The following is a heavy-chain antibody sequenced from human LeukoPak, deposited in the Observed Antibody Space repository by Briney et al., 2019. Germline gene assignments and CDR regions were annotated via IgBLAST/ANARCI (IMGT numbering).Heavy chain of an antibody. J-gene: IGHJ4*02. Sequence: GGSLRLSCAVSGFTFSSFAMSWVRQAPGKGLEWVSVISDSGGTTFYADSVQGRFTISRDNSKNTLYLQMSSLRAEDTAVYYCAKEASGYGYYFDYWGQGTLVTVSS. D-gene: IGHD3-10*01. V-gene: IGHV3-23*01. CDR1: GFTFSSFA. CDR3: AKEASGYGYYFDY. CDR2: ISDSGGTT.